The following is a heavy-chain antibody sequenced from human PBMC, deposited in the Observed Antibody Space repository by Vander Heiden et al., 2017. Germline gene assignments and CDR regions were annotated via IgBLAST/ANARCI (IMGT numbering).Heavy chain of an antibody. D-gene: IGHD5-18*01. CDR3: ANRGDSGYSYGVDY. CDR2: ISGSGGST. Sequence: EVQLLESGGGLVQPGGSLRLSCAASGFTSSSDSMRWVRQAPGEGLGWVSAISGSGGSTYYADSVEGRFTISRDNSKNTLYLQMNSLRAEDTAVYYCANRGDSGYSYGVDYWGQGTLVTVSS. V-gene: IGHV3-23*01. CDR1: GFTSSSDS. J-gene: IGHJ4*02.